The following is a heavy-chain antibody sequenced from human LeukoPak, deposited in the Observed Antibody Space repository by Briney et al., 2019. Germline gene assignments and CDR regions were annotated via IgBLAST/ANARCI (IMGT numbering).Heavy chain of an antibody. V-gene: IGHV3-30-3*01. Sequence: GGSLRLSCAASGLTLSSYTMHWVRQAAGKGLEWIALISYDGGNKNNADSVKRRFTISRDNSNYTLYLQMNSLRAEDMALYYCARDLYGAGSTFGWGQGTLVTVSS. D-gene: IGHD3-10*01. CDR1: GLTLSSYT. J-gene: IGHJ4*02. CDR3: ARDLYGAGSTFG. CDR2: ISYDGGNK.